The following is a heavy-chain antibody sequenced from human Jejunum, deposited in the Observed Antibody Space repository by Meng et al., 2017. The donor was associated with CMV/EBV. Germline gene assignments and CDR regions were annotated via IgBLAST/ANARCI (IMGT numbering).Heavy chain of an antibody. CDR2: FHPGGTT. CDR1: GGPISGYY. J-gene: IGHJ5*02. CDR3: ARECVGEAYDCQWNYWFDP. V-gene: IGHV4-4*07. D-gene: IGHD3-16*01. Sequence: GRLRESGPGLVRPSETLSLTCSVSGGPISGYYWSWVRQPAGKRLEWIGRFHPGGTTNYNPSLENRITVSVDSSKNQFFLKLTSVTAADTAIYYCARECVGEAYDCQWNYWFDPWGRGTLVTVSS.